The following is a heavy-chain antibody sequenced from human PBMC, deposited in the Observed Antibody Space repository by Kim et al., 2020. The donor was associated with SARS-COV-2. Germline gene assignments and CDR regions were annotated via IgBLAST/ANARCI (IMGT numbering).Heavy chain of an antibody. V-gene: IGHV4-59*01. D-gene: IGHD3-22*01. CDR3: ARVIKDSSDNTGYLFDS. CDR1: GGSISSYY. Sequence: SETLSLTCTVSGGSISSYYWSWIRQPPGKGLEWIGYIYYSGGTTYNPSLKSRVTISLDTSRKQFSLKLTSVTAADTAVYYCARVIKDSSDNTGYLFDSWGHGTLVTVSS. J-gene: IGHJ5*01. CDR2: IYYSGGT.